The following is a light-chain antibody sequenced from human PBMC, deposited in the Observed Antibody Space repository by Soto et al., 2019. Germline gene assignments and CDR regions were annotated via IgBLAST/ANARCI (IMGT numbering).Light chain of an antibody. CDR3: HQYGSSPT. Sequence: EIVLTQSPGTLSLSPGERATLFCRASQSVSTSYLAWYRQRPGQSPRLLIYGASSRATGIPDRISGSGSGTDFSLTISRLEPEDFAVYYCHQYGSSPTFGQGTKVDIK. CDR1: QSVSTSY. V-gene: IGKV3-20*01. CDR2: GAS. J-gene: IGKJ1*01.